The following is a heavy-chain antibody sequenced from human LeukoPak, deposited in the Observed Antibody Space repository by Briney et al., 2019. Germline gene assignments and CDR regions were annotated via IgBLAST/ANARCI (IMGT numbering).Heavy chain of an antibody. CDR2: IYYSGST. CDR1: GGSISSSSYY. D-gene: IGHD3-10*01. CDR3: ARTNTLWFGELFGGYYFDY. Sequence: PSETLSLTCTVSGGSISSSSYYWGWIRQPPGKGLEWIGSIYYSGSTYYNPSLKSRVTISVDTSKNQFSLKLSSVTAADTAVYYCARTNTLWFGELFGGYYFDYWGQGTLVTVSS. V-gene: IGHV4-39*07. J-gene: IGHJ4*02.